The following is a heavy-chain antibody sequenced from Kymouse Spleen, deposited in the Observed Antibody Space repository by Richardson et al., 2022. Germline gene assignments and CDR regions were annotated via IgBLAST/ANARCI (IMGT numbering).Heavy chain of an antibody. CDR2: IKSKTDGGTT. J-gene: IGHJ6*02. D-gene: IGHD3-10*01. Sequence: EVQLVESGGGLVKPGGSLRLSCAASGFTFSNAWMSWVRQAPGKGLEWVGRIKSKTDGGTTDYAAPVKGRFTISRDDSKNTLYLQMNSLKTEDTAVYYCTIYGSGSPYYYYYYGMDVWGQGTTVTVSS. V-gene: IGHV3-15*01. CDR1: GFTFSNAW. CDR3: TIYGSGSPYYYYYYGMDV.